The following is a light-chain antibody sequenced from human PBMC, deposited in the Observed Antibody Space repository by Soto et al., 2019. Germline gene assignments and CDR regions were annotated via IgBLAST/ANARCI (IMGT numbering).Light chain of an antibody. V-gene: IGKV3-15*01. CDR3: QQYNNWPLT. CDR2: GAS. CDR1: LSVSSN. Sequence: EIVMTQSPATLSVSPGETATLSCRASLSVSSNLAWYQHKPGQAPRLLIYGASTRATGLPVRFSGSGSGTEFTLTISSLQSEDFAVYSCQQYNNWPLTFGQGTRLEIK. J-gene: IGKJ5*01.